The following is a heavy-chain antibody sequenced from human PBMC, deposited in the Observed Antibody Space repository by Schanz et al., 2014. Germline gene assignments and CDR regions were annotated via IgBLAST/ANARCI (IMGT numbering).Heavy chain of an antibody. Sequence: EVQLLESGGALVQPGGSLRLSCAASGFTVRTFAMDWVRQAAGKGLEWVSYISGSSSTKYYADSVKGRFTISRDNAKNSLYLQMNSLRAEDTALYYCARDTAQSCIGPSCFEYFQHWGQGALVTVSS. CDR1: GFTVRTFA. J-gene: IGHJ1*01. CDR2: ISGSSSTK. CDR3: ARDTAQSCIGPSCFEYFQH. V-gene: IGHV3-48*04. D-gene: IGHD2-2*01.